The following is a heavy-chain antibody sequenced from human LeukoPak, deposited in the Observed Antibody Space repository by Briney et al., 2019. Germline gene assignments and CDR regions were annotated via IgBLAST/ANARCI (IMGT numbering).Heavy chain of an antibody. CDR1: GFTCSRYW. Sequence: GGSLRLSCAASGFTCSRYWMHWVRQAPGKGLVWVSRINSDGISTSYADSVKGRFTISRDNAKNTLYLQMNSLRAEDTAIYYCAKAAFDFWTGYFEVGDFDYWGQGTLVTVSS. J-gene: IGHJ4*02. D-gene: IGHD3/OR15-3a*01. CDR3: AKAAFDFWTGYFEVGDFDY. CDR2: INSDGIST. V-gene: IGHV3-74*01.